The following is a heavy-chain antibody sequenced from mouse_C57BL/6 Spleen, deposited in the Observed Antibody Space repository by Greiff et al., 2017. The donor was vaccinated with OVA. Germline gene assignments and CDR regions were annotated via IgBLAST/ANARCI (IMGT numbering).Heavy chain of an antibody. CDR2: IDPSDSYT. CDR1: GYTFTSYW. D-gene: IGHD1-1*01. J-gene: IGHJ2*01. Sequence: QVQLQQPGAELVKPGASVKLSCKASGYTFTSYWMQWVKQRPGQGLEWIGEIDPSDSYTNYNQKFKVKATLTVDTSSSTAYMQLSSLTSEDSAVYYCASDYGSSYGYWGQGTTLTVSS. CDR3: ASDYGSSYGY. V-gene: IGHV1-50*01.